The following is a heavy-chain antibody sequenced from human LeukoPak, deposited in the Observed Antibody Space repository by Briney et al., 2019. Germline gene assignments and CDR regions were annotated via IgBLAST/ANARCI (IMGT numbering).Heavy chain of an antibody. V-gene: IGHV3-30*04. J-gene: IGHJ4*02. Sequence: GGSLRLSCAASGFTFSSYAMHWVRQAPGKGLEWVAVISYDGSNKYYADSVKGRFTISRDNSKNTLYLQMNSLRAEDTAVYYCARGRGTMIVVVTIDYWGQGTLVTVSS. CDR3: ARGRGTMIVVVTIDY. CDR1: GFTFSSYA. CDR2: ISYDGSNK. D-gene: IGHD3-22*01.